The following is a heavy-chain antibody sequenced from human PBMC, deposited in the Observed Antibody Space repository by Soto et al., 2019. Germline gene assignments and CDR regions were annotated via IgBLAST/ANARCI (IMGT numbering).Heavy chain of an antibody. CDR2: IYPGDSDT. V-gene: IGHV5-51*01. CDR1: GYTFTNYW. D-gene: IGHD6-19*01. CDR3: ARGAGQWLVHFDY. J-gene: IGHJ4*02. Sequence: PGESLKISCKGSGYTFTNYWIGWVRQMPGKGLEWMGIIYPGDSDTRYSPSFQGQVTISADKSISTAYLQWSSLKASDTAMYYCARGAGQWLVHFDYWGQGTLVTVSS.